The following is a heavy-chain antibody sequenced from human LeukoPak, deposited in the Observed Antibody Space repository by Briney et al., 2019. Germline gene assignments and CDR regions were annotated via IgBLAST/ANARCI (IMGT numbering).Heavy chain of an antibody. J-gene: IGHJ6*02. V-gene: IGHV1-2*02. CDR1: GYTFTGYY. D-gene: IGHD3-10*01. CDR2: IIPKSGGT. Sequence: GASVKVSCKASGYTFTGYYIHWVRQAPGQGLEWMGWIIPKSGGTNYAQKFQGRVTMTRDTSISTAYMELARLRSDDTAVYFCARDRTRRWFGESHYGMDVWGQGTTVTVSS. CDR3: ARDRTRRWFGESHYGMDV.